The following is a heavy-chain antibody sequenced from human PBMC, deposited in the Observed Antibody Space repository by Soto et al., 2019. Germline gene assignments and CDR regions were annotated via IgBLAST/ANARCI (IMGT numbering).Heavy chain of an antibody. V-gene: IGHV4-59*08. CDR1: GGSISSYY. D-gene: IGHD2-15*01. J-gene: IGHJ4*02. CDR3: ARRWGGGFDY. CDR2: IYYSGST. Sequence: QVQLQESGPGLVKPSETLSLTCTVSGGSISSYYWSWIRQPPGKGLEWIGYIYYSGSTNYNPSLKRRVTISVDTSKNQFSLKLSSVTAADTAVYYCARRWGGGFDYWGQGTLVTVSS.